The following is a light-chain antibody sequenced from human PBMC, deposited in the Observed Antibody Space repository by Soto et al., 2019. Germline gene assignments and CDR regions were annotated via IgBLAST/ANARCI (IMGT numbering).Light chain of an antibody. V-gene: IGKV3-11*01. CDR2: GAS. Sequence: EILFTQSPATLSLSPGERATLSCRASQSVSSYLAWYQQKPGQAPRLLIYGASSRDTGIPDRFSGSGSGTDFTLTISSLETEDFAVYYCQQHTNWPLTFGGGTKVDI. J-gene: IGKJ4*01. CDR3: QQHTNWPLT. CDR1: QSVSSY.